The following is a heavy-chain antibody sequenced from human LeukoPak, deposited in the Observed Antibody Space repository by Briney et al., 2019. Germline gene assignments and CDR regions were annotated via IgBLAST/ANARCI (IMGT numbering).Heavy chain of an antibody. D-gene: IGHD3-10*01. CDR3: ASDYGSGSYRFDF. CDR2: IYYSGRT. J-gene: IGHJ4*02. V-gene: IGHV4-59*01. Sequence: SETLSLTCTVSGGSLSSYSWSWIRQPPGKGLEWIGYIYYSGRTVYNPSLKSRVTISLDTSKNQFSLKLSSVTAADTAVYYCASDYGSGSYRFDFWGQGTLVSVSS. CDR1: GGSLSSYS.